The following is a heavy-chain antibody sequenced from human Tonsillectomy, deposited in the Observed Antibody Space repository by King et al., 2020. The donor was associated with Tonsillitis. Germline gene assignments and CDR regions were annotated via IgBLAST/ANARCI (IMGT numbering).Heavy chain of an antibody. J-gene: IGHJ6*02. D-gene: IGHD5-18*01. CDR3: ARLGYGLRPGQKAMVIYFSYGMDV. CDR2: ISSSSRYI. Sequence: QLVQSGGGLVKPGGSLRLSCAASGFTFSSYSMSWVRQAPGKGLEWVSSISSSSRYIYYADSVKGRFTISRDNAKNSLYLQMNSLRAEDTAVYYCARLGYGLRPGQKAMVIYFSYGMDVWGQGTTVTVSS. CDR1: GFTFSSYS. V-gene: IGHV3-21*01.